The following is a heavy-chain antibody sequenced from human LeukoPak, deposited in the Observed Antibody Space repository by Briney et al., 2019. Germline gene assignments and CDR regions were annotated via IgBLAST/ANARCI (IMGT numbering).Heavy chain of an antibody. D-gene: IGHD3-22*01. V-gene: IGHV3-53*01. Sequence: GGSLRLSCAASGFTVSSNYMSWVRQAPGKGLEWVSVIYSGGSTYYADSVKGRFTISRDNSKNTLYLQMNSLRAEDTAVYYCARGEAISLYYYDSSGYSLFDYWGQGTLVTVSS. CDR3: ARGEAISLYYYDSSGYSLFDY. CDR2: IYSGGST. J-gene: IGHJ4*02. CDR1: GFTVSSNY.